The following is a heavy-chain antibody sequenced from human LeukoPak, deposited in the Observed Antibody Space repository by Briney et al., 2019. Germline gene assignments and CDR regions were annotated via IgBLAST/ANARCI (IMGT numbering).Heavy chain of an antibody. D-gene: IGHD3-9*01. J-gene: IGHJ3*02. V-gene: IGHV3-30-3*01. CDR2: ISYDGSNK. CDR3: ARVHYFDWFADAFDI. Sequence: PGGPLRLSCAASGFTFSSYAMHWVRQAPGKGLEWVAVISYDGSNKYYADSVKGRFTISRDNSKNTLYLQMNSLRAEDTAVYYCARVHYFDWFADAFDIWGQGTMVTVSS. CDR1: GFTFSSYA.